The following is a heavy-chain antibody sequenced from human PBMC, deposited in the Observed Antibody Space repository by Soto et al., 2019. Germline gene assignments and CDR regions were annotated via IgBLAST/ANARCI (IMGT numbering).Heavy chain of an antibody. CDR2: INPSDGTA. Sequence: QVQLVQSGAEVKKPGASASISCKASGYTLTAYYMHWVRQAPGQGLEWLGVINPSDGTATYAQTLQGRGTMTTDTSTNTDSRELRNLRSEDTAIYYCASGPSDGSGTLAYWGHGTLVTVSS. CDR1: GYTLTAYY. V-gene: IGHV1-46*04. D-gene: IGHD3-10*01. J-gene: IGHJ4*01. CDR3: ASGPSDGSGTLAY.